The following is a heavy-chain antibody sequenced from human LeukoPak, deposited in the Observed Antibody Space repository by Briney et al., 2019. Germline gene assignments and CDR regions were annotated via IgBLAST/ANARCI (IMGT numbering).Heavy chain of an antibody. CDR1: GFTFSSYA. V-gene: IGHV3-30-3*01. J-gene: IGHJ4*02. CDR3: ARDGGSGADY. CDR2: ISYDGSNK. D-gene: IGHD3-16*01. Sequence: GGSLRLSCAASGFTFSSYAMHWVRQAPGKGLEWVAVISYDGSNKYYADSVKGRFTISRDNSKNTLYLQMNSLRAEDTAVYYCARDGGSGADYWGQGTLDSVSS.